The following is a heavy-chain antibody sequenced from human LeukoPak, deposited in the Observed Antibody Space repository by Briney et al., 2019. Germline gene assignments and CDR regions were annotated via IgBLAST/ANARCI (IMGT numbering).Heavy chain of an antibody. CDR1: GFTFSSYG. CDR2: ISSGSSYI. CDR3: ARERAIAAAGQT. J-gene: IGHJ5*02. D-gene: IGHD6-13*01. V-gene: IGHV3-21*01. Sequence: KTGGSLRLSCAASGFTFSSYGMNWVRQAPGKGLEWVSSISSGSSYIYYADSVKGRFTISRDNAKNSLYLQMNSLRAEDTAVYYCARERAIAAAGQTWGQGTLVTVSS.